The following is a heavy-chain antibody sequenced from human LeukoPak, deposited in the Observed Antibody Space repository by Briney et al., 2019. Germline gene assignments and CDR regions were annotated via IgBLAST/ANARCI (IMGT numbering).Heavy chain of an antibody. CDR3: AKPRDYYYYYGMDV. J-gene: IGHJ6*02. CDR1: EFTFSSYG. CDR2: ISYDGSNK. Sequence: GRSLRLSCAASEFTFSSYGMHWVRQAPGKGLEWVAVISYDGSNKYYADSVKGRFTISRDNSKNTLYLQMNSLRAEDTAVYYCAKPRDYYYYYGMDVWGQGTTVTVSS. V-gene: IGHV3-30*18.